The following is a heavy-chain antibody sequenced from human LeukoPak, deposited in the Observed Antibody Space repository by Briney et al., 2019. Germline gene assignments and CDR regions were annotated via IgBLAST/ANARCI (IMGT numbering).Heavy chain of an antibody. V-gene: IGHV4-34*01. CDR2: INHSGST. J-gene: IGHJ4*02. Sequence: MPSETLSLTCAVYGGSFSGYYWSWIRQPPGKGLEWIGEINHSGSTNYNPSLKSRVTISVDTSKNQFSLKLSSVTAADTAVYYCARVSGYGGDCCYWGQGTLVTVSS. CDR1: GGSFSGYY. CDR3: ARVSGYGGDCCY. D-gene: IGHD2-21*02.